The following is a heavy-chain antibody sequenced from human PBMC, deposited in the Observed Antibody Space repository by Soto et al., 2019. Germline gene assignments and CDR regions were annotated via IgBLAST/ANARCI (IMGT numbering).Heavy chain of an antibody. V-gene: IGHV1-69*01. CDR2: IIPIFGTA. Sequence: QVQLVQSGAEVKKPGSSVKVSCKASGGTFSSYAISWVRQAPGQGLEWMGGIIPIFGTANYAQKFQGRVTITADESTSTAYMELSSLRSEDTAVYYCARSTNYYGSGSYYWNWFDRWGQGTLVTVSS. D-gene: IGHD3-10*01. CDR3: ARSTNYYGSGSYYWNWFDR. J-gene: IGHJ5*02. CDR1: GGTFSSYA.